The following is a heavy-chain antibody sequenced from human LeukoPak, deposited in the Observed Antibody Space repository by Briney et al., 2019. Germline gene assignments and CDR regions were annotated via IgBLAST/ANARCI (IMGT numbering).Heavy chain of an antibody. CDR1: GFTFSDYY. CDR3: ARRGTDYCTPSSCHPNWFAP. Sequence: GGSLRLSCAASGFTFSDYYMTWIRQAPGKGLEWVSYISSSSSSTNYADSVKGRFTISRDNAKKSLFLQMNSLRAEDTAVYFCARRGTDYCTPSSCHPNWFAPWGQGTQVTVSS. V-gene: IGHV3-11*03. D-gene: IGHD4-11*01. J-gene: IGHJ5*02. CDR2: ISSSSSST.